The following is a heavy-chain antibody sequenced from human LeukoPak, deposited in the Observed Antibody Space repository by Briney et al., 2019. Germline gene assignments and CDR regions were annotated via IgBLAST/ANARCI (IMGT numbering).Heavy chain of an antibody. J-gene: IGHJ5*02. CDR1: GGTFSSYA. Sequence: SVKVSCKASGGTFSSYAISWGRLAPGQGIEWMGGTIPIFGTANYAQKFLGRVTIPADESTSTAYMELSSLRSEDTAVYYCARRHSSGWYEGGWFDPWGQGTLVTVSS. CDR3: ARRHSSGWYEGGWFDP. CDR2: TIPIFGTA. D-gene: IGHD6-19*01. V-gene: IGHV1-69*13.